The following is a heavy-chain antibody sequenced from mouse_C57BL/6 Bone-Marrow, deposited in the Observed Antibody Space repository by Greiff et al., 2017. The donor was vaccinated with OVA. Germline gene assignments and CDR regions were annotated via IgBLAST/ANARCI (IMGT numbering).Heavy chain of an antibody. CDR3: ARSYYYGSSPWFAY. Sequence: VQLQQSGAELVKPGASVKLSCTASGFNIKDYYMHWVKQRTEQGLEWIGRIDTEDGATKYAPKFQGKATINADTSSNTAYLQLSSLTSEDTAFYYCARSYYYGSSPWFAYWGQGTLVTVSA. V-gene: IGHV14-2*01. D-gene: IGHD1-1*01. CDR1: GFNIKDYY. J-gene: IGHJ3*01. CDR2: IDTEDGAT.